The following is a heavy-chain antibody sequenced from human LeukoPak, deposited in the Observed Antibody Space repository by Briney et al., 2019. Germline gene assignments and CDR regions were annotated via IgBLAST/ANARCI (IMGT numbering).Heavy chain of an antibody. V-gene: IGHV4-59*01. CDR2: IYYSGST. CDR1: GGSISSYY. Sequence: SETLSLTCTVSGGSISSYYWSWIRQPPGKGLEWIGYIYYSGSTDYNPSLKSRVTISVDTSKNQFSLKLSSVTAADTAVYYCARADYYYGMDVWGQGTTVTVSS. J-gene: IGHJ6*02. CDR3: ARADYYYGMDV.